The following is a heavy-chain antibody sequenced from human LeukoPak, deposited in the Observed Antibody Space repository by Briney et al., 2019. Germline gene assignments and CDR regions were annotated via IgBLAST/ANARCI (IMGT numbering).Heavy chain of an antibody. CDR1: GGTFSSYA. J-gene: IGHJ6*02. CDR2: IIPILGIA. Sequence: GPSVKVSCTASGGTFSSYAISWVRQAPGQGLEWMGRIIPILGIANYAQKFQGRVTITADKSTSTAYMELSSLRSEDTAVYYCARDPRDGYNYGVYYYYGMDVWGQGTTVTVSS. CDR3: ARDPRDGYNYGVYYYYGMDV. V-gene: IGHV1-69*04. D-gene: IGHD5-24*01.